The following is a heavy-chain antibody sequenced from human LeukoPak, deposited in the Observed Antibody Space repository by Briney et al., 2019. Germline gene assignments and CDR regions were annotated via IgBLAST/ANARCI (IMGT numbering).Heavy chain of an antibody. D-gene: IGHD2-21*01. V-gene: IGHV3-30*02. CDR1: GITVSSNY. CDR2: IRYDGSNK. Sequence: PGGSLRLSCAASGITVSSNYMSWVRQAPGKGLEWVAFIRYDGSNKYYADSVKGRFTISRDNSKNTLYLQMNSLRAEDTAVYYCAKDYPEPIWGQGTLVTVSS. J-gene: IGHJ4*02. CDR3: AKDYPEPI.